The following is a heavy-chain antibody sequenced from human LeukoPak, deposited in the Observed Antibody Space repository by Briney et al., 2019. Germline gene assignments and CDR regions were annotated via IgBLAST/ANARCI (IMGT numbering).Heavy chain of an antibody. D-gene: IGHD3-9*01. V-gene: IGHV4-39*01. Sequence: SETLSLTCTVSGGSISSSSYYWGWIRQPTGKGLEWIGSMHYSGSTDYNPSLKSRVTIPVDTSKNQFSLKLSSVTAADTAVYYCARRSDWYIAFDIWGQGTMVTVSS. CDR2: MHYSGST. J-gene: IGHJ3*02. CDR1: GGSISSSSYY. CDR3: ARRSDWYIAFDI.